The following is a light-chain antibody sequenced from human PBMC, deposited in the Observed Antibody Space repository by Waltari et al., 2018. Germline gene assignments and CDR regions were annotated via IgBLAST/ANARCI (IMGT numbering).Light chain of an antibody. CDR2: KAS. J-gene: IGKJ4*01. CDR3: QQYNSYSLLT. CDR1: QSISNW. Sequence: DIQMTQSPSTLSASVGDRVTITCRASQSISNWLAWYQQKPGKAPKLLIYKASTLESGVPSRCSGSGSGTEFTLTSSSLQPDDFATYYCQQYNSYSLLTFGGGTKVEIK. V-gene: IGKV1-5*03.